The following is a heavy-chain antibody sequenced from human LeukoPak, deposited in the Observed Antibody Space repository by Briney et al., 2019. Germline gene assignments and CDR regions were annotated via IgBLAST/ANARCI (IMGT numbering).Heavy chain of an antibody. CDR3: AKDRMATTQISEFDY. CDR2: ISGSGGST. J-gene: IGHJ4*02. CDR1: GFTVSSNY. D-gene: IGHD5-24*01. V-gene: IGHV3-23*01. Sequence: GGSLRLSCAASGFTVSSNYMSWARQAPGKGLEWVSAISGSGGSTYYADSVKGRFTISRDNSKNTLYLQMNSLRAEDTAVYYCAKDRMATTQISEFDYWGQGTLVTVSS.